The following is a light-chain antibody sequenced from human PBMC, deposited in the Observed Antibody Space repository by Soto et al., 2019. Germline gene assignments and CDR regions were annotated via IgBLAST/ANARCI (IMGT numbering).Light chain of an antibody. CDR2: TNN. CDR1: SSNIGTYS. Sequence: QSELTQPPSVSGTPGQRVTISCSGSSSNIGTYSVNWCQQLPGTAPKLLIYTNNQRPSGVPDRFFGSRSGTSASLAISGLQSEDEADYYCSAWDDSLNGPGVVFGGGTKLTVL. J-gene: IGLJ2*01. CDR3: SAWDDSLNGPGVV. V-gene: IGLV1-44*01.